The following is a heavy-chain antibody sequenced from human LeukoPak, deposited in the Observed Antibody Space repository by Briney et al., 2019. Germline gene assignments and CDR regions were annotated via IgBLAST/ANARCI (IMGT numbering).Heavy chain of an antibody. V-gene: IGHV4-39*01. CDR3: GTYYYGSEMDV. CDR1: GGSFSGYY. J-gene: IGHJ6*04. CDR2: IYYSGST. D-gene: IGHD3-10*01. Sequence: PSETLSLTCAVYGGSFSGYYWGWIRQPPGKGLEWIGSIYYSGSTYYNPSLKSRVTISVDTSKNQFSLKLSSVTAADTAVYYCGTYYYGSEMDVWGKGTTVTISS.